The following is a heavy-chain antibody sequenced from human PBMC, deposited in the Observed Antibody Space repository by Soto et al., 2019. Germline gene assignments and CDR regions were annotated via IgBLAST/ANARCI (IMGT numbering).Heavy chain of an antibody. D-gene: IGHD2-15*01. J-gene: IGHJ5*02. V-gene: IGHV4-31*03. CDR3: ARCSLVVIPVPGFDP. CDR1: GGSISSGGHY. CDR2: IYYNGNT. Sequence: SETLSLTCTVCGGSISSGGHYWSWIRQHPGRGLEWIGYIYYNGNTYYNPSLKSRVTVSVDTSKNQFSLNVRSVTAADTAVYYCARCSLVVIPVPGFDPWGQGTLVTVS.